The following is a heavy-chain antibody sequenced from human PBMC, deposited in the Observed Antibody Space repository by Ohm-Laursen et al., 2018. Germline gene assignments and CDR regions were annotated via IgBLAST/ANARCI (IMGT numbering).Heavy chain of an antibody. D-gene: IGHD4-17*01. CDR2: IWYDGSNK. CDR3: AREPMTTVTPYFDY. J-gene: IGHJ4*02. CDR1: GFTFSSYG. V-gene: IGHV3-33*01. Sequence: SLRLSCAASGFTFSSYGMHWVRQAPGKGLEWVAVIWYDGSNKYYADSVKGRFTISRDNSKNTLYLQMNSLRAEDTAVYYCAREPMTTVTPYFDYWGQGTLVTVSS.